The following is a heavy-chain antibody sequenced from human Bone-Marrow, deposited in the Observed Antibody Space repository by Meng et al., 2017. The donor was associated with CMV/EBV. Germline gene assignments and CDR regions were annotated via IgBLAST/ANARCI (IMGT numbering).Heavy chain of an antibody. CDR2: ISYDGSNK. V-gene: IGHV3-30*03. D-gene: IGHD1-26*01. CDR3: ARGYPQGIVGMDV. Sequence: GESLKICCAASGFTFSSYSMNWVRQAPGKGLEWVAVISYDGSNKYYADSVKGRFTISRDNSKNTLYLQMNSLRAEDTAVYYCARGYPQGIVGMDVWGQGTTVTVSS. CDR1: GFTFSSYS. J-gene: IGHJ6*02.